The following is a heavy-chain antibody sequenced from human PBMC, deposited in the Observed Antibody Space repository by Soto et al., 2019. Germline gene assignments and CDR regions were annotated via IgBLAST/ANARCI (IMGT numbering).Heavy chain of an antibody. V-gene: IGHV3-66*01. Sequence: EVQLVESGGGLVQPGGSLRLSCAASGFTVRSNYMSWVRQAPGKGLEWVSVIYSGGSTYYADSVKGRFTISRDNSKNTLYLQMNSLRAEDTAVYYCARALLPHDAFDIWGQGTMVTVSS. J-gene: IGHJ3*02. CDR2: IYSGGST. CDR1: GFTVRSNY. CDR3: ARALLPHDAFDI.